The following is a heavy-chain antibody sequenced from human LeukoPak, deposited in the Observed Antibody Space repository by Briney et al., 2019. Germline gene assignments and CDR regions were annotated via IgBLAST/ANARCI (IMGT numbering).Heavy chain of an antibody. CDR1: GLTFSGYD. CDR2: IGTTGDT. CDR3: ARSTIAVAYGMDV. Sequence: GGSLRLSCAASGLTFSGYDMFWVRQATGKGLEGVSGIGTTGDTYYAGSVRGRFTISRENARNSLYLQMNSLIAGDTAVYYCARSTIAVAYGMDVWGQGTTVTVSS. J-gene: IGHJ6*02. D-gene: IGHD6-19*01. V-gene: IGHV3-13*04.